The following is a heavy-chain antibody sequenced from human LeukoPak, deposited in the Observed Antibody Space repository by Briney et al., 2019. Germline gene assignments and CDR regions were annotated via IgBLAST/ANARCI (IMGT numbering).Heavy chain of an antibody. Sequence: GGSLRLSCAASGFTFRNHWMTWVRQAPGKGLEWVANINQRGSEIYYVDSVRGRFTISRDNAKNSLYLQMNILRAEDTAVYYCARGKGDYYDWGQGTLVTVSS. CDR2: INQRGSEI. J-gene: IGHJ4*02. D-gene: IGHD3-10*01. CDR3: ARGKGDYYD. V-gene: IGHV3-7*01. CDR1: GFTFRNHW.